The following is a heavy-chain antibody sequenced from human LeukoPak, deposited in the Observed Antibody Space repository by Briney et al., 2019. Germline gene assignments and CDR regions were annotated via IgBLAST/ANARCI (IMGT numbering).Heavy chain of an antibody. CDR3: ARAVRRSSWYGEYYFDY. J-gene: IGHJ4*02. CDR1: GYTFTVYY. V-gene: IGHV1-2*02. D-gene: IGHD6-13*01. CDR2: INPNSGGT. Sequence: ASVKVSCKASGYTFTVYYMHWVRQAPGQGLEWMGWINPNSGGTNYAQKFQGRVTMTRDTSISTAHMELSRLRSDDTAVYYCARAVRRSSWYGEYYFDYWGQGTLVTVSS.